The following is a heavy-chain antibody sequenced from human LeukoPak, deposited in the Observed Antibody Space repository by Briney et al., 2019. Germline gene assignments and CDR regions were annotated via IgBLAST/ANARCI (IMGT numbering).Heavy chain of an antibody. CDR3: AKALEGANYYDSSGYYYPLDY. Sequence: GGPLRLSCATSGFSLSRNGMHWVRQAPGKGLEWVAVISYDGSNKYYADSVKGRFTISRNNSKNTLYLQMNSLRAEDTAVYYCAKALEGANYYDSSGYYYPLDYWGQGTLVTVSS. CDR2: ISYDGSNK. D-gene: IGHD3-22*01. CDR1: GFSLSRNG. J-gene: IGHJ4*02. V-gene: IGHV3-30*18.